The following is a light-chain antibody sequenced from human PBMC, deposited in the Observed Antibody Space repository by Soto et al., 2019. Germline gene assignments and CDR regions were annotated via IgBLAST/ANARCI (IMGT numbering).Light chain of an antibody. CDR2: AAS. V-gene: IGKV1-39*01. CDR3: QQSNSSPPT. Sequence: DIQMTQSPASLSASVEERVIITCRASQSISNHLDWYQQKPGKAPKLLIFAASSLQSGVPSRFSGSRSGPDFTLTISSLQPEDFATYYCQQSNSSPPTFGQGTKVDIK. CDR1: QSISNH. J-gene: IGKJ1*01.